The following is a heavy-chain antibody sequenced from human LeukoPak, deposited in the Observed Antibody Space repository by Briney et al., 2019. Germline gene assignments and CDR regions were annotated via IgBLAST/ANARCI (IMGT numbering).Heavy chain of an antibody. CDR2: INPNSGGT. CDR3: ARSPGGPEFPLHADY. V-gene: IGHV1-2*02. D-gene: IGHD3-10*01. J-gene: IGHJ4*02. CDR1: GYTFTGYY. Sequence: ASVKVSCKASGYTFTGYYMHWVRQAPGQGLEWMGWINPNSGGTNYAQKFQGRVTMTRDTSISTAYMELSRLRSDDTAVYYCARSPGGPEFPLHADYWGQGTLVTVSS.